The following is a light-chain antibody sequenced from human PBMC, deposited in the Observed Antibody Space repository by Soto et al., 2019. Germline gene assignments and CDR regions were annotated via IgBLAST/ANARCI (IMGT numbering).Light chain of an antibody. J-gene: IGKJ4*01. Sequence: EIVLTQSPGTLSLSPGEGATLSCSASQSISSNFLAWYQQKRGQAPRLLIHGASNRATGIPDRFSGSGSGTDFTLTISRLEPEDFAVYYCQQYDSSPLTFGGGTKVDIK. V-gene: IGKV3-20*01. CDR3: QQYDSSPLT. CDR1: QSISSNF. CDR2: GAS.